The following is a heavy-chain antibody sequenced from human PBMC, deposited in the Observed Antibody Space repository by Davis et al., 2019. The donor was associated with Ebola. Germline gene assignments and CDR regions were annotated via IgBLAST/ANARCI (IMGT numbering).Heavy chain of an antibody. CDR3: ARDRSSSSWFFDAFDI. V-gene: IGHV3-30*03. D-gene: IGHD6-13*01. CDR1: GLTFSGYG. J-gene: IGHJ3*02. Sequence: GGSLRLSCAASGLTFSGYGMHWVRQAPGKGLEWVAVISYDGSNKYYADSVKGRFTISRDNSKNTLYLQMNSLRAEDTAVYYCARDRSSSSWFFDAFDIWGQGTMVTVSS. CDR2: ISYDGSNK.